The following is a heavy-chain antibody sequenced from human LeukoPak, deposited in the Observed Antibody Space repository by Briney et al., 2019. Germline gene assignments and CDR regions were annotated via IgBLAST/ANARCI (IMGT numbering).Heavy chain of an antibody. CDR1: GGSISSYY. Sequence: PSETLSLTCTVSGGSISSYYWSWIRQPAGKGLEWIGRIYTSGSTNYNPSLKSRVTMSVDTSKNQFSLKLSSVTAADTAVYYCARVWPHSGGWIDPFDYWGQGTLVTVSS. CDR3: ARVWPHSGGWIDPFDY. J-gene: IGHJ4*02. V-gene: IGHV4-4*07. D-gene: IGHD6-19*01. CDR2: IYTSGST.